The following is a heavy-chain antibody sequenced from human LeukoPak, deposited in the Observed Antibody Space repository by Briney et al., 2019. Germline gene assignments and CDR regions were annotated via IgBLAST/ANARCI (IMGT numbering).Heavy chain of an antibody. CDR1: GFTFSSYA. Sequence: PGGSLRLSCEGSGFTFSSYAMSWVRQAPGKGLEWVSAISGSGGSTYYADSVKGRFTISRDNSKNTLYLQMNSLRAEDTAVYYCAKGPRGYDFWSGYRENYYFDYWGQGTLVTVSS. J-gene: IGHJ4*02. D-gene: IGHD3-3*01. V-gene: IGHV3-23*01. CDR2: ISGSGGST. CDR3: AKGPRGYDFWSGYRENYYFDY.